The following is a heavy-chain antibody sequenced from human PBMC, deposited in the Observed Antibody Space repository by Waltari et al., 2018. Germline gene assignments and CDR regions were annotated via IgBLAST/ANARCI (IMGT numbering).Heavy chain of an antibody. CDR1: GYTFTSYA. J-gene: IGHJ3*02. D-gene: IGHD1-26*01. V-gene: IGHV7-4-1*02. CDR3: ARERRVYSGTYLHAFEI. CDR2: INTNTGNP. Sequence: QVQLVQSGSELKKPGASVMVSCKASGYTFTSYAIHWVRQAPGQVLEWMGWINTNTGNPTDAQCLTGRFAFSVDTSVSTAYLQISSLKAEDTAVYYGARERRVYSGTYLHAFEIWGQGTMVTVSS.